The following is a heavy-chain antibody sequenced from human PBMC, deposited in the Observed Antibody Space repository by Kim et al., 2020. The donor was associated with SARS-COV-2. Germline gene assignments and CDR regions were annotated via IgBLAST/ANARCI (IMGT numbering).Heavy chain of an antibody. D-gene: IGHD3-16*02. CDR1: GFTFSSYS. J-gene: IGHJ4*02. Sequence: GGSLRLSCAASGFTFSSYSMNWVRQAPGKGLEWVSSISSSSSYIYYADSVKGRFTISRDNAKNSLYLQMNSLRAEDTAVYYCARDPDAPRSGELSLDYWGQGTLVTVSS. V-gene: IGHV3-21*01. CDR2: ISSSSSYI. CDR3: ARDPDAPRSGELSLDY.